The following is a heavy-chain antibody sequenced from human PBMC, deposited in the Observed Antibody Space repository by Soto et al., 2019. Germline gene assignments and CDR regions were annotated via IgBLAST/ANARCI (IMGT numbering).Heavy chain of an antibody. Sequence: ETLSLTCAVYGGSFSGYYWNWIRQPPGKGLEWIGEINHSGGTNYNPSLKSRVTISVDTSKNQFSLKLSSVTAADTAVYYCARGHRDTMIVVVMKYNWFDPWGQGTLVTVSS. J-gene: IGHJ5*02. CDR3: ARGHRDTMIVVVMKYNWFDP. D-gene: IGHD3-22*01. V-gene: IGHV4-34*01. CDR1: GGSFSGYY. CDR2: INHSGGT.